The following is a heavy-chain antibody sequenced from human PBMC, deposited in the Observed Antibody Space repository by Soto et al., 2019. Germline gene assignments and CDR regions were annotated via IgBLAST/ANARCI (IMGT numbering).Heavy chain of an antibody. CDR2: IYYSGST. J-gene: IGHJ4*02. D-gene: IGHD6-13*01. CDR1: VGSISSYY. CDR3: AREQQQLVHFDY. V-gene: IGHV4-59*01. Sequence: NPSETLSLTCAVSVGSISSYYWSWIRQPPGKGLEWIGYIYYSGSTNYNPSLKSRVTISVDTSKNQFSLKLSSVTAADTAVYYCAREQQQLVHFDYWGQGTLVTVSS.